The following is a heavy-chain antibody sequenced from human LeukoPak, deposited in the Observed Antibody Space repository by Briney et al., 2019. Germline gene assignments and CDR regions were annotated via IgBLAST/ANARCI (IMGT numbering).Heavy chain of an antibody. V-gene: IGHV4-34*01. CDR1: GGSISSYY. J-gene: IGHJ4*02. D-gene: IGHD5-18*01. Sequence: PSETLSLTCTVSGGSISSYYWSWIRQPPGKGLEWIGEINHSGSTNYNPSLKSRVTISVDTSKNQFSLKLSSVTAADTAVYYCASLRGYSYGFYFDYWGQGTLVTVSS. CDR2: INHSGST. CDR3: ASLRGYSYGFYFDY.